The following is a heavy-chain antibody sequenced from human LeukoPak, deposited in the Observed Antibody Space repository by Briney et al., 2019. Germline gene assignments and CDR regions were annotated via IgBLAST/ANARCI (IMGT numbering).Heavy chain of an antibody. J-gene: IGHJ4*02. Sequence: NSSETLSLTCAVYGGSLSGYYWSWIRQPPGKGLEWIGEINHSGSTNYNPSLKSRVTISVDTSKNQFSLKLSSVTAADTAVYYCARSFGDYGDADYWGQGTLVTVSS. CDR3: ARSFGDYGDADY. CDR2: INHSGST. V-gene: IGHV4-34*01. D-gene: IGHD4-17*01. CDR1: GGSLSGYY.